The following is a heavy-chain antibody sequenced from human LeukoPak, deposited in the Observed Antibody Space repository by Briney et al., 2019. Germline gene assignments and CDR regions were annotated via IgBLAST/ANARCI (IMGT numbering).Heavy chain of an antibody. CDR3: ARDREITMVRGVVDY. J-gene: IGHJ4*02. CDR2: ISSSSSYT. Sequence: GGSLRLSCAASGFTFSDYYVSWIRQAPGKGLEWVSYISSSSSYTNYADSVKGRFTISRDNAKNSLYLQMNSLRAEDTAVYYCARDREITMVRGVVDYWGQGTLVTVSS. V-gene: IGHV3-11*05. D-gene: IGHD3-10*01. CDR1: GFTFSDYY.